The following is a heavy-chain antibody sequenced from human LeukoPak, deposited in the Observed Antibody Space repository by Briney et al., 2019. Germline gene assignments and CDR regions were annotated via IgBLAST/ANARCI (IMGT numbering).Heavy chain of an antibody. J-gene: IGHJ6*04. Sequence: PSETLSLTCTVSGGSVSSGTYYWSWIRQPPGKGLGWIGYIYYSGGTKYNPSLKSRVTISVDTSKNQFSLKLSSVTAADTAVYYCARDTADEYCSSASCYGMDVWGKGTTVTVSS. CDR3: ARDTADEYCSSASCYGMDV. CDR2: IYYSGGT. D-gene: IGHD2-2*01. CDR1: GGSVSSGTYY. V-gene: IGHV4-61*01.